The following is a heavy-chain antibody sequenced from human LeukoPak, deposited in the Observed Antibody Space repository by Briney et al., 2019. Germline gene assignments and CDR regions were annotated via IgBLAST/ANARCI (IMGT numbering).Heavy chain of an antibody. V-gene: IGHV4-30-2*01. CDR3: ARVSKLGYCSSTGCLFDY. CDR2: IYHSGST. CDR1: GGFISSGGYY. Sequence: PSQTLSLTCTVSGGFISSGGYYWSWIRQPPGKGLEWIGYIYHSGSTYYNPSLKSRVTISVDRSKNQFSLKLSSVTAADTAVYYCARVSKLGYCSSTGCLFDYWGQGTLVTVSS. J-gene: IGHJ4*02. D-gene: IGHD2-2*01.